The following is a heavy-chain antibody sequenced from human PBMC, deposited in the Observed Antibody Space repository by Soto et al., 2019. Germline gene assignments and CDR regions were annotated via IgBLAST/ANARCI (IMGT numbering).Heavy chain of an antibody. D-gene: IGHD6-13*01. CDR3: TSRLAAAVWDV. CDR1: GFTFSGSA. J-gene: IGHJ6*02. V-gene: IGHV3-73*01. Sequence: GGSLRLSCAASGFTFSGSAMHWVRQASGKGLEWVGRIRSKANSYATAYAASVKGRFTISRDDSKNTAYLQMNSLKTEDTAVYYCTSRLAAAVWDVWGQGTTVTVSS. CDR2: IRSKANSYAT.